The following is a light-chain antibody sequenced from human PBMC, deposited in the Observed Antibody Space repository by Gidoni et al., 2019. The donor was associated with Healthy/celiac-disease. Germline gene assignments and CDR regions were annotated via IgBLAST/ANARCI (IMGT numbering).Light chain of an antibody. Sequence: DIQMTQSPSSLSASVGDRVTITCRASQSISSYLNWYQQKPGKAPKPLIYAASSLQSGVPSRFSGSGSGTDFTLTISSLQPEDFATYYCQQSYSTPQTFXQXTKVEIK. CDR3: QQSYSTPQT. J-gene: IGKJ1*01. V-gene: IGKV1-39*01. CDR2: AAS. CDR1: QSISSY.